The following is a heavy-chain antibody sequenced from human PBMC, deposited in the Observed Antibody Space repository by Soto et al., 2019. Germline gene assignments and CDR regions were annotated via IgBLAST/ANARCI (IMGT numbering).Heavy chain of an antibody. CDR2: IIPISGTE. D-gene: IGHD2-2*01. Sequence: QVQLVQSGAEVKKPGSSVKVSCKASGGTFSSYCISWVRQAPGQGLEWMGGIIPISGTENYAQKFQGRVTITADESTSTAYMELSSLRSEDTAVYYCARSQGSSTSLEIYYYYYYGMDVWGQGTTVTVSS. J-gene: IGHJ6*02. CDR3: ARSQGSSTSLEIYYYYYYGMDV. V-gene: IGHV1-69*01. CDR1: GGTFSSYC.